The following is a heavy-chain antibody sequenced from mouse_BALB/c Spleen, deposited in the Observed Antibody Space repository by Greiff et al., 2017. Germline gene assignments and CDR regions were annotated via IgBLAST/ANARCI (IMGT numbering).Heavy chain of an antibody. CDR1: GYTFTTYP. CDR2: FHPYNDDT. J-gene: IGHJ2*01. V-gene: IGHV1-47*01. D-gene: IGHD2-3*01. CDR3: ARYWGGYYYFDY. Sequence: QVQLQQSGAELVKPGASVKMSCKAFGYTFTTYPIEWMKQNHGKSLEWIGNFHPYNDDTKYNEKFKGKATLTVDESSSTAYMQLSSLTSEDSAVYYCARYWGGYYYFDYWGQGTTLTVSS.